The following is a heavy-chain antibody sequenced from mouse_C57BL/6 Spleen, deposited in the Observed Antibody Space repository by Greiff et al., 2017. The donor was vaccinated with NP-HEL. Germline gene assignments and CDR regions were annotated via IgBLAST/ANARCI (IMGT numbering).Heavy chain of an antibody. Sequence: VQLQQSGAELVKPGASVKLSCKASGYTFTSYWMQWVKQRPGQGLEWIGEIDPSDSYTNYNQKFKGKATLTVDTSSSTAYMQLSSLTSEDSAVYYCAKSNLTLFAYWGQGTLVTVSA. CDR3: AKSNLTLFAY. V-gene: IGHV1-50*01. J-gene: IGHJ3*01. CDR1: GYTFTSYW. D-gene: IGHD4-1*01. CDR2: IDPSDSYT.